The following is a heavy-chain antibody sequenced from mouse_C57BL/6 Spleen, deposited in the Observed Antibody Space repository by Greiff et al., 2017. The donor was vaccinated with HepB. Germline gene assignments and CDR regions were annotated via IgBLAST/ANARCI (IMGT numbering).Heavy chain of an antibody. CDR3: ARAGGHYDGFFDD. CDR1: GFTFSDYY. J-gene: IGHJ2*01. D-gene: IGHD2-3*01. Sequence: EVKLVESEGGLVQPGSSMKLSCTASGFTFSDYYMAWVRQVPEKGLEWVANINYDGSSTYYLDSLKSRFIISRDNAKNILYLQRSSLKSEDTATYYCARAGGHYDGFFDDWGQGTTLTVSS. CDR2: INYDGSST. V-gene: IGHV5-16*01.